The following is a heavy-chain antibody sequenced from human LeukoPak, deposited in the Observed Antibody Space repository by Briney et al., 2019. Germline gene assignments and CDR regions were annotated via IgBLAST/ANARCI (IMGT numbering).Heavy chain of an antibody. Sequence: ASVKVSCKASGYTFTGYYMHWVRQATGQGLEWMGWMNPNSGNTGYAQKFQGRVTMTRNTSISTAYMELSSLRSEDTAVYYCASLRGSWSLNWFDPWGQGTLVTVSS. CDR2: MNPNSGNT. CDR3: ASLRGSWSLNWFDP. J-gene: IGHJ5*02. D-gene: IGHD6-13*01. V-gene: IGHV1-8*02. CDR1: GYTFTGYY.